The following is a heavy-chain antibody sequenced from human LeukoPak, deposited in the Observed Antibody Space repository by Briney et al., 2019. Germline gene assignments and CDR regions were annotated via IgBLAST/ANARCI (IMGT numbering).Heavy chain of an antibody. D-gene: IGHD1-26*01. CDR1: GGTFSSYA. V-gene: IGHV1-69*04. CDR2: IIPILGIA. CDR3: ARVGDSGSYHRFDP. Sequence: ASVKVSCKASGGTFSSYAISWVRQAPGQGLEWMGRIIPILGIANYAQKFQGRVTITADKSTSTAYMELSSLRSEDTAVYYCARVGDSGSYHRFDPWGQGTLVTASS. J-gene: IGHJ5*02.